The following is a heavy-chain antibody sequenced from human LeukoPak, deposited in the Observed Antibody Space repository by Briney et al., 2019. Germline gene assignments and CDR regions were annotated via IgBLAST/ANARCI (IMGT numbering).Heavy chain of an antibody. CDR1: GFTFSSYS. CDR2: ISSSRSYI. D-gene: IGHD3-10*01. J-gene: IGHJ6*04. Sequence: GGSRRLSCAASGFTFSSYSMNWVRQAPGKGLEWVSSISSSRSYIYYADSVKGRFTISRDNAKNSLSLQMNSLRAEDTAVYYCASSPYYYGSGSPPSGMDVWGKGTTVTVSS. CDR3: ASSPYYYGSGSPPSGMDV. V-gene: IGHV3-21*01.